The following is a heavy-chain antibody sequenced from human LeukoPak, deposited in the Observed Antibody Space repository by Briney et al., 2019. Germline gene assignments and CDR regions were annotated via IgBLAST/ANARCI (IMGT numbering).Heavy chain of an antibody. V-gene: IGHV4-59*01. Sequence: SETLSLTCTVSGGSISSYYGSWIRQPPGKGLEWIGYIYYSGSTNYNPSLKSRVTISVDTSKNQFSLKLSSVTAADTAVYYCARVGSVVYFDYWGQGTLVTVSS. CDR1: GGSISSYY. CDR2: IYYSGST. J-gene: IGHJ4*02. CDR3: ARVGSVVYFDY. D-gene: IGHD2-21*01.